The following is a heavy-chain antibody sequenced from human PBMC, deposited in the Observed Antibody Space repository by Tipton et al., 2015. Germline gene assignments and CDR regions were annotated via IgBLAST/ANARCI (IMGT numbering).Heavy chain of an antibody. Sequence: TLSLTCDVSGYSISSGYYWGWIRQPPGKGLEWIGSFFYSGSTYYNPSLKSRVTISADTSKNQFSLKVTSVTAADTATYYCARRGRSGRWDWFDPWGHGTLVTVSS. CDR3: ARRGRSGRWDWFDP. D-gene: IGHD6-19*01. J-gene: IGHJ5*02. CDR1: GYSISSGYY. V-gene: IGHV4-38-2*01. CDR2: FFYSGST.